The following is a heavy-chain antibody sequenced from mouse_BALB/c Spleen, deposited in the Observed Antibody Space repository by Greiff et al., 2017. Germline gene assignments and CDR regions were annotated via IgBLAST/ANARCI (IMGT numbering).Heavy chain of an antibody. CDR2: IDPANGNT. D-gene: IGHD1-1*02. CDR3: AILWPFDY. V-gene: IGHV14-3*02. J-gene: IGHJ2*01. Sequence: VQLQQPGAELVKPGASVKLSCKASGYTFTSYYMHWVKQRPEQGLEWIGRIDPANGNTKYDPKFQGKATITADTSSNTAYLQLSSLTSEDTAVYYCAILWPFDYWGQGTTLTVSS. CDR1: GYTFTSYY.